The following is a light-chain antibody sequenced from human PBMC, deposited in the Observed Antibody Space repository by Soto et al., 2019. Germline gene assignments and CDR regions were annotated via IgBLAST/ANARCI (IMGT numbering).Light chain of an antibody. V-gene: IGKV1-5*03. CDR1: QSISSW. Sequence: DIQITQSPSTGSASVGDRVTISCRASQSISSWLAWYQQKPGKAPKLLIYKASSLESGVPSRFSGSGSETEFTLTISSLQPDDFATYYCQQYNNYWTFGQGTKVDIK. CDR3: QQYNNYWT. J-gene: IGKJ1*01. CDR2: KAS.